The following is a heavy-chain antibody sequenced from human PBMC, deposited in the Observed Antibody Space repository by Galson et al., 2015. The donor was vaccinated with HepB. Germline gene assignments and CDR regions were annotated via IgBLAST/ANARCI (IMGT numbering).Heavy chain of an antibody. CDR3: ARDPDGYNSYFDY. J-gene: IGHJ4*02. Sequence: SLRLSCAASGFTFSNYAMHWVRQAPGKGLEWVAKISYDENNQNYADSVKGRFTIARDNSQNTLFLQMNTLRDDDTAVYYCARDPDGYNSYFDYWGQGTLVTVSS. D-gene: IGHD5-24*01. CDR1: GFTFSNYA. CDR2: ISYDENNQ. V-gene: IGHV3-30*03.